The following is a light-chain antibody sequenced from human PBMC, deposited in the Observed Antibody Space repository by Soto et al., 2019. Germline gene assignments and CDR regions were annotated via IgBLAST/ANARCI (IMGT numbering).Light chain of an antibody. CDR1: QSISSW. Sequence: DIQMTQSPSTLSASVGDRVTITCRASQSISSWLAWYQQKPGQAPKLLISAASNLESGVPSRFSGSGSGTEFTLTISGLQPDDFATYYCQQYNTYSWTFGQGTKV. V-gene: IGKV1-5*01. CDR2: AAS. CDR3: QQYNTYSWT. J-gene: IGKJ1*01.